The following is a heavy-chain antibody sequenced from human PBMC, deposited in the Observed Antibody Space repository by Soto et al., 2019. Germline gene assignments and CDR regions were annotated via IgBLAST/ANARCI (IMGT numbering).Heavy chain of an antibody. Sequence: PSETLSLTCAVYGGSFSGYYWSWIRQPPGKGLEWIGEINHSGSTNYNPSLKSRVTISVDTSKNQFSLKLSSVTAADTAVYYCARLLRWNYSFRRDYYYGMDVWGQGTTVTVSS. V-gene: IGHV4-34*01. CDR1: GGSFSGYY. CDR2: INHSGST. J-gene: IGHJ6*01. D-gene: IGHD1-7*01. CDR3: ARLLRWNYSFRRDYYYGMDV.